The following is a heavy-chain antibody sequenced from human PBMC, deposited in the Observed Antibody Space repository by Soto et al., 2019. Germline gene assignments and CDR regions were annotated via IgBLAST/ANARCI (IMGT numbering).Heavy chain of an antibody. CDR2: IWYDGSNK. V-gene: IGHV3-33*01. CDR3: ARSIAAAGFDAFDI. J-gene: IGHJ3*02. CDR1: GFTFSSYG. Sequence: QVQLVESGGGVVQPGRSLRLSCAACGFTFSSYGMHWVSQAPGKGLEWVAVIWYDGSNKYYADSVKGRFTISRDNSKNTLYLQMNSLRAEDTAVYYCARSIAAAGFDAFDIWGQGTMVTVSS. D-gene: IGHD6-13*01.